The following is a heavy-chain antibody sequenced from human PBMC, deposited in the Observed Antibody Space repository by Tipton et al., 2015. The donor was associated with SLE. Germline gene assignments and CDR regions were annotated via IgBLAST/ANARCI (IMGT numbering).Heavy chain of an antibody. Sequence: TLSLTCTVSGGSIRPYYWSWIRQPPGKRLEWIGQIFYNGNTNYNPSLRSRVSLSLDTSKNQFSLELSSVTAADTAVYYCARGILEWADYWGQGALVTVSS. CDR1: GGSIRPYY. J-gene: IGHJ4*02. D-gene: IGHD3-3*01. CDR2: IFYNGNT. CDR3: ARGILEWADY. V-gene: IGHV4-59*08.